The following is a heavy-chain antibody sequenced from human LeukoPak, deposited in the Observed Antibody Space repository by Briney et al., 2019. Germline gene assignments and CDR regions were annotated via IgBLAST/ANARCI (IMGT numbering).Heavy chain of an antibody. D-gene: IGHD2-2*03. V-gene: IGHV3-23*01. J-gene: IGHJ3*01. CDR1: GFTFSTTD. CDR3: AKGGYFAFDF. CDR2: ISGSSGRT. Sequence: GGSLRLSCAASGFTFSTTDMSWVRQTPGKGLEWVSLISGSSGRTYYADSVQGRFTISRDNSKNTLYLQMHSLRAGDTATYFCAKGGYFAFDFWGQGTKVTVSS.